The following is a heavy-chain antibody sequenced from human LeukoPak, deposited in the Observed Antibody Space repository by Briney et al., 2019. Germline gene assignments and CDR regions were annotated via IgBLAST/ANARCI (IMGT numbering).Heavy chain of an antibody. CDR1: GGSISSGGYY. CDR3: ARAITMVRGVIIGWFDP. D-gene: IGHD3-10*01. V-gene: IGHV4-31*03. J-gene: IGHJ5*02. CDR2: IYYSGST. Sequence: SETLSLTCTVSGGSISSGGYYWSWIRQHPGKGLEWIGYIYYSGSTYYNSSLKSRVTISVDTSKNQLSLKLSSVTAADTAVYYCARAITMVRGVIIGWFDPWGQGTLVTVSS.